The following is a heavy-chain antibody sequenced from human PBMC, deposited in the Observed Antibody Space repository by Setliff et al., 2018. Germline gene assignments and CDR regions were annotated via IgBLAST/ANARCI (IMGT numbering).Heavy chain of an antibody. V-gene: IGHV5-51*01. Sequence: PGESLKISCEVSGYNFASYWIAWVRQRPGKGPEWMGIIYPGDSDTTYSPSFEGHVTISADKSTNTAYLQWGSLKPSDTAFYYCARDFRTRVQGYFDFWGQGTLVTVSS. CDR1: GYNFASYW. CDR3: ARDFRTRVQGYFDF. D-gene: IGHD2-8*02. CDR2: IYPGDSDT. J-gene: IGHJ4*02.